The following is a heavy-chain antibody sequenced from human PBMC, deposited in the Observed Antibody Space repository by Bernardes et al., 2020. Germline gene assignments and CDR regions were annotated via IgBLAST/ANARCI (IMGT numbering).Heavy chain of an antibody. CDR2: IYYSGST. CDR3: ANPSPGIAAAGKFDY. D-gene: IGHD6-13*01. CDR1: GGSISSSSYY. Sequence: SETLSLTCTVSGGSISSSSYYWVWLRQPPGKGLEWTGSIYYSGSTYYNPSLKSRVTISVDTSKNQFSLMLSTVTAADTAVYYWANPSPGIAAAGKFDYWSQGTLVTVSS. V-gene: IGHV4-39*01. J-gene: IGHJ4*02.